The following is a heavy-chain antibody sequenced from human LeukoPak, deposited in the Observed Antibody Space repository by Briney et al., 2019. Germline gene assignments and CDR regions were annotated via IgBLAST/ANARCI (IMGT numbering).Heavy chain of an antibody. Sequence: PGGSLRLSCAASGFTFSNYAMNWVRQSPGKGLEFVSAIIGSGVSTDYADSVKGRFTISRDNSNHTLYLQMNRLRAEDTAVYYCAKGGGYSYGLILAWGQGTLVTVSS. J-gene: IGHJ5*02. D-gene: IGHD5-18*01. CDR1: GFTFSNYA. CDR2: IIGSGVST. CDR3: AKGGGYSYGLILA. V-gene: IGHV3-23*01.